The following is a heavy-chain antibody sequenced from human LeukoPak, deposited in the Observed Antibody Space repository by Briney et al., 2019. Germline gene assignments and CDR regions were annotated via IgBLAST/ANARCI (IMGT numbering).Heavy chain of an antibody. CDR1: GYTFTSYA. V-gene: IGHV1-18*01. J-gene: IGHJ1*01. D-gene: IGHD6-19*01. CDR2: ISLYNAKT. CDR3: ARLGVAGDPSSAEYLQH. Sequence: ASVKVSCKASGYTFTSYAISWVRQAPGQGLDWMGWISLYNAKTNYAQKLQGRVTMTTDTSTSTAYMELMSPRSDDTAVYYCARLGVAGDPSSAEYLQHWGQGTLVTVSS.